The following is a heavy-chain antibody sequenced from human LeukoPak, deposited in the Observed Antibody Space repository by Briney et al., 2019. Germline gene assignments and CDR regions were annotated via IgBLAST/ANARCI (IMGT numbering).Heavy chain of an antibody. D-gene: IGHD6-19*01. CDR3: TRQPGIAVAGTLPRYYYGMDV. Sequence: QSGGSLRLSCAASGFTFSGSAMHWVRQASGKGLEWVGRIRSKANSYATAYAASVKGRFTISRDDSKNTAYLQMNSLKTEDTAVYHCTRQPGIAVAGTLPRYYYGMDVWGQGTTVTVSS. CDR2: IRSKANSYAT. J-gene: IGHJ6*02. CDR1: GFTFSGSA. V-gene: IGHV3-73*01.